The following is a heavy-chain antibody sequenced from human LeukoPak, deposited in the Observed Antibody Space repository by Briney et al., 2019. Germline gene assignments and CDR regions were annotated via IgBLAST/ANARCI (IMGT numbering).Heavy chain of an antibody. CDR1: GFTFSSYS. D-gene: IGHD2-15*01. CDR2: ISIISSYI. Sequence: GGALRLSCAASGFTFSSYSMNWVRQAPGKGLEWVSSISIISSYIYYADSVKGRFTISRDNAKNSLYLQMNSLRAENTAVYYCATAGGRTPYFDYWGQGTLVTVSS. V-gene: IGHV3-21*01. CDR3: ATAGGRTPYFDY. J-gene: IGHJ4*02.